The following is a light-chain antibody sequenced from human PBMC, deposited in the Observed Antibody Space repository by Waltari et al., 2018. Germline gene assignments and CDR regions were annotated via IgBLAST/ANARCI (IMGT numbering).Light chain of an antibody. CDR1: QSVGRS. V-gene: IGKV3-20*01. J-gene: IGKJ4*02. CDR2: GAS. Sequence: EIVLTQSPGTLSLSPGEGATLPCRASQSVGRSLVWYQQKPGQAPRLVISGASSRATGIPDRFSGSGSETDFSLTISRLEPEDFAVYYCQHYVRLPVTFGRGTKVEIK. CDR3: QHYVRLPVT.